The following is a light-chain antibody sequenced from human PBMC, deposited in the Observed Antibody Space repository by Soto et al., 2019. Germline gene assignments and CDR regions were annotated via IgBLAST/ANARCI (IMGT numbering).Light chain of an antibody. CDR1: QSISTW. CDR3: QQYDNLPLT. CDR2: DAS. V-gene: IGKV1-33*01. J-gene: IGKJ4*01. Sequence: DIQMTQSPSTLSASVGDRVTITCRASQSISTWLAWYQQKPGKAPKLLIYDASKLETGVPSRFSGSGSGTDFTFTISSLQPEDIATYYCQQYDNLPLTFGGGTKVEIK.